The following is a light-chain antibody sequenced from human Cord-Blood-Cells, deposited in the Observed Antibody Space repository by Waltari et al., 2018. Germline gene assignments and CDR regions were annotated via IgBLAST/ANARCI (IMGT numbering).Light chain of an antibody. CDR1: QSVSSN. Sequence: EIVMTQSPATLSVSQGERATLPCRASQSVSSNLAWYQQKPGQAPRLLIYGASTRATGIPVRFSGSGSGTEFTLTISSLQSEDFAVYYCQQYNNWPPFTFGPGTKVDIK. V-gene: IGKV3-15*01. CDR3: QQYNNWPPFT. CDR2: GAS. J-gene: IGKJ3*01.